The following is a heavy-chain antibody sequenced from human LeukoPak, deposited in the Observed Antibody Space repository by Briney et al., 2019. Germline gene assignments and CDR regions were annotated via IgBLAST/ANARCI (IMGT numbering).Heavy chain of an antibody. CDR1: GVTFSSYG. CDR2: IWYDGSNK. J-gene: IGHJ4*02. Sequence: GGSLRLSCAASGVTFSSYGMHWVRQAPGKGLEWVAVIWYDGSNKYYADSVKGGFTSSRDNSKNTLYLQMNSLRAEDTAVYYCAREGYCSSPSCYVDYWGQGTLVTVSS. D-gene: IGHD2-2*01. V-gene: IGHV3-33*01. CDR3: AREGYCSSPSCYVDY.